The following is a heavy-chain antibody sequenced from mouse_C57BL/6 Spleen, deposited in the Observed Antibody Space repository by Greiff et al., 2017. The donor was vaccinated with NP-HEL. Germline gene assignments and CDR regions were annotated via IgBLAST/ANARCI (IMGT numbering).Heavy chain of an antibody. Sequence: EVQLQQSGPELVKPGASVKISCKASGYTFTDYYMNWVKQSHGKSLEWIGDINPNNGGTSYNQKFKGKATLTVDKSSSTAYMELRSLTSEDSAVYYCARPGNKGNDAMDYWGQGTSVTVSS. CDR3: ARPGNKGNDAMDY. CDR1: GYTFTDYY. D-gene: IGHD2-1*01. V-gene: IGHV1-26*01. CDR2: INPNNGGT. J-gene: IGHJ4*01.